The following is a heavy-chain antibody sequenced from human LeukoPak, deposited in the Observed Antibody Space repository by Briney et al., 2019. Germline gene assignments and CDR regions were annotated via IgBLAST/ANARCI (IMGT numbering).Heavy chain of an antibody. CDR1: GFTFDDYG. Sequence: GGSLRLSCAASGFTFDDYGMHWVRQAPGKGLEWVSGISWNSGSIAYADSVKGRFTISRDNAKNSLYLQMNSLRAEDTALYYCAKDISIAAGTVDYWGQGTLVTVSS. V-gene: IGHV3-9*01. J-gene: IGHJ4*02. CDR3: AKDISIAAGTVDY. D-gene: IGHD6-13*01. CDR2: ISWNSGSI.